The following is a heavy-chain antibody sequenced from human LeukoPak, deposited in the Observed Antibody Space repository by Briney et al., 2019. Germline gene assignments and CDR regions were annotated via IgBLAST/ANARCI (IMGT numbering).Heavy chain of an antibody. CDR1: GFTFSSYW. V-gene: IGHV3-21*01. Sequence: GGSLRLSCAASGFTFSSYWMSWVRQAPGKGLEWVSSISSSSSYIYYADSVKGRFTISRDNAKNSLYLQMNSLRAENTAVYYCARLIPRSQTPAVAGTWDSYWGQGTLVTVSS. D-gene: IGHD6-19*01. CDR2: ISSSSSYI. CDR3: ARLIPRSQTPAVAGTWDSY. J-gene: IGHJ4*02.